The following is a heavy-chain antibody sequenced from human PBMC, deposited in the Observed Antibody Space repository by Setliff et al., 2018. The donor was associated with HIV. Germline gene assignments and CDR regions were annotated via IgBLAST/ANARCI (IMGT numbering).Heavy chain of an antibody. J-gene: IGHJ1*01. D-gene: IGHD6-19*01. CDR1: GGSLSGTNYY. CDR3: VRHGGWYGGSEYFQH. V-gene: IGHV4-39*01. CDR2: INHSGST. Sequence: SETLSLTCTVSGGSLSGTNYYWGWIRQPPGKGLEWLGEINHSGSTNYNPSPKSRVTISVDTSKNHFSLKLSSVTAADTAAYYCVRHGGWYGGSEYFQHWGQGTLVTVSS.